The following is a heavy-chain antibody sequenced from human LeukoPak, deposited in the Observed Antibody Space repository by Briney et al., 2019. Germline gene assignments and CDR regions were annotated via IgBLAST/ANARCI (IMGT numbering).Heavy chain of an antibody. CDR1: GYTFTGYY. J-gene: IGHJ6*02. V-gene: IGHV1-2*02. CDR2: INPNSGGT. Sequence: ASVKVSCKASGYTFTGYYMHWVRQAPGQGLEWMGWINPNSGGTNYAQKFQGRVTMTRHTSISTAYMELSRLRSDDTAVYYCARYYDSSGYYIRGYYYYGMDVWGQGTTVTVSS. D-gene: IGHD3-22*01. CDR3: ARYYDSSGYYIRGYYYYGMDV.